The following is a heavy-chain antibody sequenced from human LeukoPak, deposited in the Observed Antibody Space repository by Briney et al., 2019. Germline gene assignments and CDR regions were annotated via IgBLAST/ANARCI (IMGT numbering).Heavy chain of an antibody. V-gene: IGHV4-59*12. CDR1: GGSISSYY. J-gene: IGHJ4*02. D-gene: IGHD3-10*01. CDR3: ARVDYYGSGSSRGDY. Sequence: SETLSLTCTVSGGSISSYYWSWIRQPPGKGLEWIGYIYYSGSTNYNPSLKSRVTISVDTSKNQFSLKLSSVTAADTAVYYCARVDYYGSGSSRGDYWGQGTLVTVSS. CDR2: IYYSGST.